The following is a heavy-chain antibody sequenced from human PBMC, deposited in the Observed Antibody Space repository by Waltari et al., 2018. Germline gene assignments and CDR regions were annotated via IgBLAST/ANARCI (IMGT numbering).Heavy chain of an antibody. V-gene: IGHV3-7*01. Sequence: EVQVVASGGGLVQPGGSLSLACAASGFPFGGSWMTWVRQAPGKGLEWVANIKTDGSETYYVDSVKGRFTISRDNTKNSLYLQMSSLRAEDTAVYYCAIGGVETSWYWRYWGQGTLVTVSS. D-gene: IGHD6-13*01. CDR3: AIGGVETSWYWRY. J-gene: IGHJ4*02. CDR1: GFPFGGSW. CDR2: IKTDGSET.